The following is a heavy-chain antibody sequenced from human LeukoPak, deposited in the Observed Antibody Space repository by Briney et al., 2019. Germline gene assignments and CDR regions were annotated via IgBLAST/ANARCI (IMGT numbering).Heavy chain of an antibody. Sequence: PGGSLRLSCAASGFTFSSYEMNWVRQAPGKGLEWVSYISSSGSTIYYADSVKGRFTISRDNAKNSLYLQMNSLRAEDTAVYYCARLVATIPDCWGQGTLVTVSS. CDR2: ISSSGSTI. D-gene: IGHD5-12*01. V-gene: IGHV3-48*03. CDR1: GFTFSSYE. J-gene: IGHJ4*02. CDR3: ARLVATIPDC.